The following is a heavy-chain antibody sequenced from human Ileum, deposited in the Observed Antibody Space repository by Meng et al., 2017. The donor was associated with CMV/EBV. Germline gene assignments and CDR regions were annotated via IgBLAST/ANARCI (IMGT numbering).Heavy chain of an antibody. J-gene: IGHJ4*02. D-gene: IGHD4-17*01. CDR2: IRDDGSKE. CDR3: AKDYGASFFDY. CDR1: GFAFGNYD. Sequence: GGSLSLSCAASGFAFGNYDMHWVRQAPGKGLEWVTFIRDDGSKEHYADSVNGRFTIARENSKSTLFLQMDSLRPEDTAVYYCAKDYGASFFDYWGQGTLVTVSS. V-gene: IGHV3-30*02.